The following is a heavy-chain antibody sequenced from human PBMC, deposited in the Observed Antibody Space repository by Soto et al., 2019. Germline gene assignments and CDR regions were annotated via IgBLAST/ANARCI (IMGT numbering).Heavy chain of an antibody. D-gene: IGHD2-2*01. CDR2: ISPYNGNT. CDR1: GFTFNTYF. Sequence: HVQLLQSGGELKKPGASVKVSCNTSGFTFNTYFISWVRQAPGQGLEWMGWISPYNGNTKYGEKFQGRVTMTTDTITRTAYMELRKLRIDDTAVYYCARDTSNSFDYWGQGTLVTVSS. J-gene: IGHJ4*02. CDR3: ARDTSNSFDY. V-gene: IGHV1-18*01.